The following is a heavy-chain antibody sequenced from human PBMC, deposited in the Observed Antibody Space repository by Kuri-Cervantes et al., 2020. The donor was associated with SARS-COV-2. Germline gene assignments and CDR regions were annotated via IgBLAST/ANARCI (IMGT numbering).Heavy chain of an antibody. D-gene: IGHD6-13*01. CDR1: GGSISSSSYY. CDR2: IYYSGST. V-gene: IGHV4-39*07. J-gene: IGHJ5*02. Sequence: LRPAWAVAGGSISSSSYYWGWIRETPGKGLEWIGSIYYSGSTYYNPSLKSRVTMSVDTSKNQFYLKLSSVTAADTAVYYCARVTGSSRWYDSRANHNWFDPWGQGTLVTVSS. CDR3: ARVTGSSRWYDSRANHNWFDP.